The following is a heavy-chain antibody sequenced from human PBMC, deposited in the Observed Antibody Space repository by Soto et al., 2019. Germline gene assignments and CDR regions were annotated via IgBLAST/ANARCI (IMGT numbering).Heavy chain of an antibody. D-gene: IGHD3-22*01. V-gene: IGHV3-11*01. CDR1: GFTFSYYC. J-gene: IGHJ4*02. CDR2: ISSSGSTI. Sequence: GGSRRRSWAASGFTFSYYCMSWIRQAPGKGLEWVSYISSSGSTIYYADSVKGRFTISRDNAKNSLYLQMNSLRAEDTAVYYCARGLDYYDSSFDYWGQGTLVTVSS. CDR3: ARGLDYYDSSFDY.